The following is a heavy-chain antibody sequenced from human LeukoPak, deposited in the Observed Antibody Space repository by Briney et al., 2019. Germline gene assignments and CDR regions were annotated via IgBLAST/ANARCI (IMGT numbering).Heavy chain of an antibody. V-gene: IGHV3-48*04. CDR1: GFTFSAYT. Sequence: GRSLRLSCAASGFTFSAYTMHWVRQAPGKGLEWISYVSSTGKTTYYAASVKGRVTFSRDDADNSLYLQMNSLRAEDTGIYYCASRPLSGRSTWYTLDFWGQGVLVTVSS. CDR3: ASRPLSGRSTWYTLDF. CDR2: VSSTGKTT. J-gene: IGHJ4*02. D-gene: IGHD6-13*01.